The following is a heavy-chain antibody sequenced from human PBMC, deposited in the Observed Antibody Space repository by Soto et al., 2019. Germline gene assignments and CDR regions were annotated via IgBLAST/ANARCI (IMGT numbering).Heavy chain of an antibody. CDR3: ATRRVYGSGSG. CDR2: INHSGST. V-gene: IGHV4-34*01. Sequence: SETLSLTCAVYGGSFSGYYWSWIRQPPGKGLEWIGEINHSGSTNYNPSLKSRVTISVDTSKNQFSLKLSSVTAADTAVYYCATRRVYGSGSGCGQGTLVTXSS. J-gene: IGHJ4*02. CDR1: GGSFSGYY. D-gene: IGHD3-10*01.